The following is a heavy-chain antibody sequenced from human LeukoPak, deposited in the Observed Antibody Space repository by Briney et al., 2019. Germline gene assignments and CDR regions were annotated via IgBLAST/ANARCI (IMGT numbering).Heavy chain of an antibody. CDR2: IKSKTDGGTT. CDR1: GFTFSNAW. V-gene: IGHV3-15*01. D-gene: IGHD6-13*01. J-gene: IGHJ6*03. CDR3: TTGAYSSSWYGTPHYYYYMDV. Sequence: KAGGSLRLSCAASGFTFSNAWMSWVRQAPGKGLEWVGRIKSKTDGGTTDYAAPVKGRFTISRDDSKNTLYLQMNSLKTEDTAVYYCTTGAYSSSWYGTPHYYYYMDVWGKGTTVTVSS.